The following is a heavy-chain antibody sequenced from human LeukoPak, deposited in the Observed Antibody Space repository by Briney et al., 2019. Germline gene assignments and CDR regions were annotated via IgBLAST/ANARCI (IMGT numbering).Heavy chain of an antibody. D-gene: IGHD3-10*02. J-gene: IGHJ4*02. Sequence: SQTLSLTCAISGDSVSSNSAAWNWIRQSPSRGLGWLGRTYYRSKWYNDYAVSVKGRLTINPDTSKNQFSLQLNSVTPEDTAVYYCARDYLLFGDFLYFDYWGQGIRVTVSS. CDR1: GDSVSSNSAA. V-gene: IGHV6-1*01. CDR3: ARDYLLFGDFLYFDY. CDR2: TYYRSKWYN.